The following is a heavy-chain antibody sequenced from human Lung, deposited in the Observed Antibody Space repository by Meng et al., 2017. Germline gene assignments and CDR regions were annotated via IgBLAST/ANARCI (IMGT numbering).Heavy chain of an antibody. CDR2: INPNNGDT. CDR1: GYTFTAYY. CDR3: ARDENISLGKLFGDY. V-gene: IGHV1-2*06. D-gene: IGHD4-23*01. J-gene: IGHJ4*02. Sequence: ASVKVSCKPSGYTFTAYYIHWVRQAPGQGLEWMGHINPNNGDTLYAQKFQGRVSMTSDTSISTVYVALSGLRSDDTAVYYCARDENISLGKLFGDYWGQGTLVTVSS.